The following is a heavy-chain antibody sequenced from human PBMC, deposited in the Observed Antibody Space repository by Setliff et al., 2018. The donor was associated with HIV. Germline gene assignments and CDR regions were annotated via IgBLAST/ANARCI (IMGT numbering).Heavy chain of an antibody. J-gene: IGHJ6*02. CDR2: ISYDGSNK. CDR3: ARSVIGYYYYGMDV. D-gene: IGHD3-10*01. CDR1: GFTLSSYA. V-gene: IGHV3-30*01. Sequence: PGGSLRLSCAASGFTLSSYAMHWVRQAPGKGLEWVAVISYDGSNKYYADFVKGRFTISRDNSKNTLYLQMNSLRAEDTAVYYCARSVIGYYYYGMDVWGQGTLVTVSS.